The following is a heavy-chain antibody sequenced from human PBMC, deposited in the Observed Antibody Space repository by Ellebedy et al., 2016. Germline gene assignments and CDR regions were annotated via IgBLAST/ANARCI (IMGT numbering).Heavy chain of an antibody. D-gene: IGHD3-10*01. CDR3: ARRARVSGFDP. J-gene: IGHJ5*02. CDR1: GASFIGYF. CDR2: INQAGTT. Sequence: SETLSLXXAVHGASFIGYFWSWVRQSPEKGLEWIGEINQAGTTSYNPSLKSRVAISFDTSKIHFSLTLTSVTAADTAMYYCARRARVSGFDPWGQGTLVTVSS. V-gene: IGHV4-34*01.